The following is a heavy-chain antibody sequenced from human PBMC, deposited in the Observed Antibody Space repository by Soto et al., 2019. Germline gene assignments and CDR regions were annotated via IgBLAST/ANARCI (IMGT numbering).Heavy chain of an antibody. D-gene: IGHD6-19*01. V-gene: IGHV1-3*01. CDR2: INAGNGNT. CDR3: ARLSNVAGSAFEI. CDR1: GYTFTSYA. Sequence: GASVKVSCKASGYTFTSYAMHWVRQAPGQRLEWMGWINAGNGNTKYSQKFQGRVTITRDTSASTAYMELSSLRSEDTAVYYCARLSNVAGSAFEIWGQGTMVTVSS. J-gene: IGHJ3*02.